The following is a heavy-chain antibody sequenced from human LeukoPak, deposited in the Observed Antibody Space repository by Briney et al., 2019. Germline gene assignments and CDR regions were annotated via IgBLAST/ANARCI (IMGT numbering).Heavy chain of an antibody. CDR1: GCSVSSYY. J-gene: IGHJ4*02. V-gene: IGHV4-59*02. D-gene: IGHD6-13*01. CDR2: IYYSGST. CDR3: ARGIAAAGDPNDY. Sequence: PSETLSLTCTVSGCSVSSYYWSWIRQPPGKGLEWIGYIYYSGSTNYNPSLKSRVTISVDTSKNQFSLKLSSVTAADTAVYYCARGIAAAGDPNDYWGQGTLVTVSS.